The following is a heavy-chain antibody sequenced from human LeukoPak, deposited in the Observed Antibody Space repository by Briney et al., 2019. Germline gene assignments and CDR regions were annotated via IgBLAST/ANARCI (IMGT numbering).Heavy chain of an antibody. CDR3: ARRGYNYGYLDY. CDR2: INPSGGST. J-gene: IGHJ4*02. CDR1: GYTFTTYY. D-gene: IGHD5-18*01. V-gene: IGHV1-46*01. Sequence: ASVKVSCKASGYTFTTYYIIWVRQAPGQGLEWMGIINPSGGSTSYAQKFQGRVTMTSDTSTTTVYMERSSLRSEDTAVYYCARRGYNYGYLDYWGQGTLVTVSS.